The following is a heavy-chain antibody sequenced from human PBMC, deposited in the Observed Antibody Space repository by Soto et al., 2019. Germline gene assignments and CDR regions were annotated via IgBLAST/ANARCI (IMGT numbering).Heavy chain of an antibody. V-gene: IGHV1-2*04. J-gene: IGHJ6*02. CDR1: GYTFTGYY. Sequence: ASVKVSCKASGYTFTGYYMHWVRQAPGQGLEWMGWINPNSGGTNDAQKFQGWVTMTRDTSISTAYMELSRLRSDDTAVYYCARGYCSGGSCPTGVIGYYYYGMDVWGQGTTVTVSS. CDR3: ARGYCSGGSCPTGVIGYYYYGMDV. CDR2: INPNSGGT. D-gene: IGHD2-15*01.